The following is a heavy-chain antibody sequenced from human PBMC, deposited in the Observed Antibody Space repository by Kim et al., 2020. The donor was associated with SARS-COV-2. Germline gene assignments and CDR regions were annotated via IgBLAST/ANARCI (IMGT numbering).Heavy chain of an antibody. CDR2: IIPIFGTA. CDR1: GGTFSSYA. V-gene: IGHV1-69*13. J-gene: IGHJ6*02. CDR3: ARGSYDSSGYHYNPYYYYYGMDV. Sequence: SVKVSCKASGGTFSSYAISWVRQAPGQGLEWMGGIIPIFGTANYAQKFQGRVTITADESTSTAYMELSSLRSEDTAVYYCARGSYDSSGYHYNPYYYYYGMDVWGQGTTVTVSS. D-gene: IGHD3-22*01.